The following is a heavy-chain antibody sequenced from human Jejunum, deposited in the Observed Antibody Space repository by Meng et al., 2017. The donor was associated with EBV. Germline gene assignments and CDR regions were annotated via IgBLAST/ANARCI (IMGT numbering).Heavy chain of an antibody. Sequence: EVQPVESGGGLVQPGGSLRLSCAASGFTFSTYWMHWVRQTPGKGLEWVSRINNDGSTTQYADSVRGRFTISRDNAKSTLYLQMNSLTAEDTAVYYCARNYRDYWGQGTLVTVSS. V-gene: IGHV3-74*03. D-gene: IGHD4-11*01. CDR2: INNDGSTT. CDR1: GFTFSTYW. CDR3: ARNYRDY. J-gene: IGHJ4*02.